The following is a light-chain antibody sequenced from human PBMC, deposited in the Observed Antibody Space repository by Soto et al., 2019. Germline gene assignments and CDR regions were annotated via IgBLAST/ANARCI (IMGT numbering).Light chain of an antibody. Sequence: SYELTQPPSVSVSPGQTASITCSGDKLGNKYTFWYQQKPGQSPVLVIYQDTKRPSGIPERFSGSNSGNTATLTISETQAMDEADYYCQALGSSTAVFGGGTQLTVL. CDR1: KLGNKY. V-gene: IGLV3-1*01. CDR3: QALGSSTAV. J-gene: IGLJ2*01. CDR2: QDT.